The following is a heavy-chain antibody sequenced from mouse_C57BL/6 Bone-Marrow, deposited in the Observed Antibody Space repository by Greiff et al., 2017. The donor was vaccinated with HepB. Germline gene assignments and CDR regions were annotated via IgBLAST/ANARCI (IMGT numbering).Heavy chain of an antibody. CDR3: ARGGLRRRDWYFDV. Sequence: VQLQQSGPVLVKPGASVKMSCKASGYTFTDYYMNWVKQSHGKSLEWIGVINPYNGGTSYNQKFKGKATLTVDKSSSTAYMELNSLTSEDSADYYCARGGLRRRDWYFDVWGTGTTVTVSS. V-gene: IGHV1-19*01. D-gene: IGHD2-4*01. CDR1: GYTFTDYY. CDR2: INPYNGGT. J-gene: IGHJ1*03.